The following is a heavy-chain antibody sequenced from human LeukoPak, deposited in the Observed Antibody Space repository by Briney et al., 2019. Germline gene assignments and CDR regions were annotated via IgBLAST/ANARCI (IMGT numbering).Heavy chain of an antibody. CDR1: GGSISSGGYY. CDR2: IYYSGST. CDR3: ARVSVYAMFVDY. Sequence: SETLSLTCTVSGGSISSGGYYWSWIRQHPGKGLEWVGYIYYSGSTYYNPSLKSRVTISVDTSKNQFSLKLSSVTAADTAVYYCARVSVYAMFVDYWGQGTLVTVSS. D-gene: IGHD2-8*01. V-gene: IGHV4-31*03. J-gene: IGHJ4*02.